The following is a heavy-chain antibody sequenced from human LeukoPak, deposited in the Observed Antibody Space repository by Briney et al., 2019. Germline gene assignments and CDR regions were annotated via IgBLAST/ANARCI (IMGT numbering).Heavy chain of an antibody. CDR1: GFTFSSHA. CDR2: ATASGGST. V-gene: IGHV3-23*01. CDR3: AKTSDRPYHFDY. J-gene: IGHJ4*02. D-gene: IGHD2-2*01. Sequence: GGSLRLSCAASGFTFSSHAMSWVRQAPGKGLEWVSAATASGGSTYYADSVKGRFTISRDNSKNTLYLQMNSQRAEDTAVYYCAKTSDRPYHFDYWGQGTLVTVSS.